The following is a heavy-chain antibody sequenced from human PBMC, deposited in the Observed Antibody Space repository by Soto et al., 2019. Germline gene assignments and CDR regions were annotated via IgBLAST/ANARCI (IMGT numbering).Heavy chain of an antibody. CDR1: GYTFTRNG. CDR2: ISPNSGNT. V-gene: IGHV1-18*01. D-gene: IGHD3-22*01. Sequence: ASVKDSCKTSGYTFTRNGISWVRQAPGQGLEWMGWISPNSGNTKYAQKLQGRVIMTTDTSTSTAYMELRSLRSDDTAVYYCVKDRDSNSWPSRDVWGPGTTVTVSS. CDR3: VKDRDSNSWPSRDV. J-gene: IGHJ6*02.